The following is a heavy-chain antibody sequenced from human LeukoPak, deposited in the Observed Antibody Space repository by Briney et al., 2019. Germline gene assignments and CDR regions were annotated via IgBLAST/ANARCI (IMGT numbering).Heavy chain of an antibody. CDR2: NSAYNGNT. Sequence: ASVKVSCKASGYTSTSYGISWVRQAPGQGLEWMGWNSAYNGNTNYAQKLQGRVTMTTGTSTSTAYMELRSLRSDDTAVYYCARDGLLWFGELADSWGQGTLVTVSS. CDR1: GYTSTSYG. V-gene: IGHV1-18*01. J-gene: IGHJ5*01. D-gene: IGHD3-10*01. CDR3: ARDGLLWFGELADS.